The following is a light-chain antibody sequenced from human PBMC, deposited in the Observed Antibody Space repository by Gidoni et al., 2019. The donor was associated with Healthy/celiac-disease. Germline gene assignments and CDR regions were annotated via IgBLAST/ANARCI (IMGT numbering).Light chain of an antibody. Sequence: DIQITQSPSTLSASVGDRVTITCRASQRISSWLAWYQQKPGKAPKLLIYDASSLESGVPSRFSGSGSGTEFTLTISSLQPDDFATYYCQQYNSYPWTFGQGTKVEIK. J-gene: IGKJ1*01. CDR3: QQYNSYPWT. CDR1: QRISSW. CDR2: DAS. V-gene: IGKV1-5*01.